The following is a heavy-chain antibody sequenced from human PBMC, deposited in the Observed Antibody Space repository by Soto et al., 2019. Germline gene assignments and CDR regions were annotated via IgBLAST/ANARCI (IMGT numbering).Heavy chain of an antibody. CDR1: GFTFSTYA. D-gene: IGHD6-6*01. Sequence: PGGSLRLSCAASGFTFSTYAMHWVRQAPGKGLEWVAVISYDGNNEYYADSVKGRFTLSRDNSKNTLYLQMNSLRAEDTAVYYCVREKAARFLAGGMDVWGQGXTVTVSS. CDR3: VREKAARFLAGGMDV. J-gene: IGHJ6*02. CDR2: ISYDGNNE. V-gene: IGHV3-30-3*01.